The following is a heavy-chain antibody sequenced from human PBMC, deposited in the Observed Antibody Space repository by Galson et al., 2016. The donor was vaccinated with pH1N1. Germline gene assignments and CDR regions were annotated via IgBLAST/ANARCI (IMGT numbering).Heavy chain of an antibody. V-gene: IGHV3-7*01. CDR3: AREGLRGSGSSDAFDI. Sequence: FTFSNYWMTWVRQAPGKGLEWVANIKQDGSEKFYVASVKGRFTISRDNSKNTLYLQMNSLRAEDTAVYYCAREGLRGSGSSDAFDIWGQGTMVTVSS. J-gene: IGHJ3*02. CDR2: IKQDGSEK. CDR1: FTFSNYW. D-gene: IGHD3-10*01.